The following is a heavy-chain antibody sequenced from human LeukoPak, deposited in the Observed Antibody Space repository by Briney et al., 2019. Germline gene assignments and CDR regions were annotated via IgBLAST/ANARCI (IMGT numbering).Heavy chain of an antibody. V-gene: IGHV1-18*01. D-gene: IGHD6-13*01. CDR1: DYTFTSYG. CDR3: ARSKIIGSSWLPGDFDY. J-gene: IGHJ4*02. Sequence: ASVKVSCKASDYTFTSYGISWVRQAPGQGLEWMGWISAYNGNTNYAQKLQGRVTMTTDTSTSTAYMELRSLRSDDTAVYYCARSKIIGSSWLPGDFDYWGQGTLVTVSS. CDR2: ISAYNGNT.